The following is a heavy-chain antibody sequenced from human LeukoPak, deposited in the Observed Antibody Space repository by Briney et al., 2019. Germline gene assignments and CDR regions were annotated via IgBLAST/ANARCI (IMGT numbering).Heavy chain of an antibody. CDR1: GFTFSSYA. V-gene: IGHV3-23*01. D-gene: IGHD1-26*01. Sequence: GGSLRLSCAASGFTFSSYAMSWVRQAPGKGLEWVSAISGSGGSTYYADSVKGRFTISRDNSKNTLYLQMNSLRAEDTAVYYCAKSPGYGATPRVSYFDYWGQGTLVTVSS. CDR3: AKSPGYGATPRVSYFDY. J-gene: IGHJ4*02. CDR2: ISGSGGST.